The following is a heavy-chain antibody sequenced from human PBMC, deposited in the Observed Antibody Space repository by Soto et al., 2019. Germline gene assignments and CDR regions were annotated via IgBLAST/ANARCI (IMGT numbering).Heavy chain of an antibody. D-gene: IGHD3-10*01. CDR1: GFTFSSYA. Sequence: GGSLRLSCAASGFTFSSYAMSWVRQAPGKGLEWVSAISGSGGSTYYADSVKGRFTISRDNSNNTLYLQMNSLRAEDTAVYYCAKGLVAGGSGYMDVWGKGTTVTVSS. CDR2: ISGSGGST. V-gene: IGHV3-23*01. J-gene: IGHJ6*03. CDR3: AKGLVAGGSGYMDV.